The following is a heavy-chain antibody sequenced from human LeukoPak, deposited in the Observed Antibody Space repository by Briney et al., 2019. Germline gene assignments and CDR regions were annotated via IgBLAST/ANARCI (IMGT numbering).Heavy chain of an antibody. CDR3: ARATNFYYYYGMDV. D-gene: IGHD1-26*01. CDR2: INPSSGAT. Sequence: ASVKVSCKTSGYTFTSYYIHWVRQAPGQGLEWMGIINPSSGATNYAQKFQGRVTMPRDTSTSTVYMELSSQRSEDTAVYYCARATNFYYYYGMDVWGQGTTVTVSS. J-gene: IGHJ6*02. CDR1: GYTFTSYY. V-gene: IGHV1-46*01.